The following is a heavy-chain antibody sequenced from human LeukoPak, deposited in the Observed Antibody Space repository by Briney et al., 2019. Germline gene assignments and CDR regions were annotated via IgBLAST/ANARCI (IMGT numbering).Heavy chain of an antibody. CDR3: ARDRPAEYTNTWYGAFDI. CDR1: GFTFSDYY. V-gene: IGHV3-11*01. Sequence: PGRSLRLSCAASGFTFSDYYMSWFRQAPGKGLEWISKISSNGGSPDYADSVKGRFSISRDNANNSLYLQLHSPRAEDTAVYYCARDRPAEYTNTWYGAFDIWGQGTIVAVSS. D-gene: IGHD6-13*01. CDR2: ISSNGGSP. J-gene: IGHJ3*02.